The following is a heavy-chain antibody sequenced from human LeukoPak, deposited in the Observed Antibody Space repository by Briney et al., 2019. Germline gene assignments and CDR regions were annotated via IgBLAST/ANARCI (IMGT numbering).Heavy chain of an antibody. CDR3: AKVVPAAINYYYYYGMDV. V-gene: IGHV4-34*01. CDR1: GGSFSGYY. D-gene: IGHD2-2*01. J-gene: IGHJ6*04. Sequence: SETLSLTCAVYGGSFSGYYWRWIRQPPGKGLEWSGEINHSGSTNYKPSLKSRVTISVDTSKNQSSLKLSSVTAADTAVYYCAKVVPAAINYYYYYGMDVWGKGTTVTVSS. CDR2: INHSGST.